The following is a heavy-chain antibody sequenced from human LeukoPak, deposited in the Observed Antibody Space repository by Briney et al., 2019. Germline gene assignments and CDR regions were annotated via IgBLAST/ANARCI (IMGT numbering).Heavy chain of an antibody. CDR1: GFTFSTYE. J-gene: IGHJ4*02. CDR3: ARGRAHSGIYPPYENDY. V-gene: IGHV3-48*03. D-gene: IGHD1-26*01. Sequence: GGSLRLSCAASGFTFSTYEMNWVRQAPGKGLEWVSYISSSGSIIYYADSVKGRFTISRDNAKNSLYLQMNSLRAGDTAVYYCARGRAHSGIYPPYENDYWGQGTLVTVSS. CDR2: ISSSGSII.